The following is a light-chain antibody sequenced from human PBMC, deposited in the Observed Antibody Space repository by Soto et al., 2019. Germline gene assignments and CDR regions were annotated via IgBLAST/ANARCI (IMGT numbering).Light chain of an antibody. CDR3: SSYTSSSTRV. Sequence: LPQPASVCGSPWQSITIYCTGTSSDVGAYDYVSWYQQHPDKAPKLMIYEVSHRPSGVSNRFYGSKSVNTATLTISGLQAEDEADCYCSSYTSSSTRVFGTGTKVTVL. J-gene: IGLJ1*01. CDR2: EVS. CDR1: SSDVGAYDY. V-gene: IGLV2-14*03.